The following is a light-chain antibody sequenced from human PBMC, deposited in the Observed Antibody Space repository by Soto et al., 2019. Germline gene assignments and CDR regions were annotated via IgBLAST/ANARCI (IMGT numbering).Light chain of an antibody. V-gene: IGKV3-15*01. J-gene: IGKJ2*01. CDR3: EEYNNWPPYT. CDR2: GAS. CDR1: QSITSN. Sequence: EIVMTQTPATLSVSPGERATLSCRASQSITSNLAWYQQKPGQAPSLLIYGASTRATGIPSRFSCSGSGTEFTNTISSLQSEDVAVYYCEEYNNWPPYTFGQRTKLVIK.